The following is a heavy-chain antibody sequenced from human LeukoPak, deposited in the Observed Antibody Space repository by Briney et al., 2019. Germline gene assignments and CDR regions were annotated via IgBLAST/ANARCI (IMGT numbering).Heavy chain of an antibody. CDR3: AKGLRWPQYYFDY. CDR2: ISSSSSTI. Sequence: GGSLRLSCAASGFTFSSYSMNWVRQAPGKGLEWVSYISSSSSTIYYADSVKGRFTISRDNSKNTLYLQMNSLRAEDTAVYYCAKGLRWPQYYFDYWGQGTLVTVSS. J-gene: IGHJ4*02. D-gene: IGHD4-23*01. CDR1: GFTFSSYS. V-gene: IGHV3-48*01.